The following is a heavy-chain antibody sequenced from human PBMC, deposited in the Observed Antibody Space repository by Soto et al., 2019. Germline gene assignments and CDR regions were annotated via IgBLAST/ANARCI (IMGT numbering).Heavy chain of an antibody. V-gene: IGHV3-23*01. J-gene: IGHJ3*02. D-gene: IGHD3-10*01. Sequence: GGSLRLSCAASGFTFSSYAMSWVRQAPGKGLEWVSAISGSGGSTYYADSVKGRFTISRDNSKNTLYLQMNSLRAEDTAVYYCAKMTPIWFGEYRARPRGAFDIWGQGTMVTVSS. CDR2: ISGSGGST. CDR1: GFTFSSYA. CDR3: AKMTPIWFGEYRARPRGAFDI.